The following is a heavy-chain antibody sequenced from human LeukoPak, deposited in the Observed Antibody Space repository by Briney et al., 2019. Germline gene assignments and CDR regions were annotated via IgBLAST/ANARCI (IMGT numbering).Heavy chain of an antibody. CDR1: GGSISSSNW. Sequence: SGTLSLTCAVSGGSISSSNWWSWVRQPPGKGLEWIGEIYHSGSTNYNPSLKSRVTISVDKSKNQFSLKLSSVTAADTAVYYCAREPVDGYQGSYYFDYWGQGTLVTVSS. CDR2: IYHSGST. CDR3: AREPVDGYQGSYYFDY. V-gene: IGHV4-4*02. D-gene: IGHD5-24*01. J-gene: IGHJ4*02.